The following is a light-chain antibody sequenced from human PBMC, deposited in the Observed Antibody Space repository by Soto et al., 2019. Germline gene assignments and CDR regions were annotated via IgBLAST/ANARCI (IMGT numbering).Light chain of an antibody. V-gene: IGKV1-5*03. CDR1: QSISSW. Sequence: DIQMTQSPSTLSASVGDRVTITCRASQSISSWLAWYHQKPGKAPKLLIYKASSLESGVPSRFSGSGSGTEFTLTIRSLNPDDFATYYCQQYKIYLSVGGGTTVEIK. CDR2: KAS. CDR3: QQYKIYLS. J-gene: IGKJ4*01.